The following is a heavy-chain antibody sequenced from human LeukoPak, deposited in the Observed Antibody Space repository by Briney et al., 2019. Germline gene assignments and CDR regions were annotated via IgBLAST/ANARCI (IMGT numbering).Heavy chain of an antibody. Sequence: ASVKGSRKVSGYTLTELSMHWVRQAPGKGLEWMGGFDPEDGETIYAQKFQGRVTMTEDTSTDTAYMELSSLRSEDTAVYYCATVFYDIWTGRTPNWGQGTLVTVSS. CDR2: FDPEDGET. CDR3: ATVFYDIWTGRTPN. V-gene: IGHV1-24*01. D-gene: IGHD3-9*01. J-gene: IGHJ4*02. CDR1: GYTLTELS.